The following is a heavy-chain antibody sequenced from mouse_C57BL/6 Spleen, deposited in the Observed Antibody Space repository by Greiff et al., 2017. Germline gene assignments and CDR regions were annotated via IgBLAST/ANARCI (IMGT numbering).Heavy chain of an antibody. CDR1: GYTFTDYN. D-gene: IGHD1-1*01. CDR3: ARSGDYDYFDY. CDR2: INPNNGGT. V-gene: IGHV1-18*01. J-gene: IGHJ2*01. Sequence: VHVKQSGPELVKPGASVKIPCKASGYTFTDYNMDWVKQSHGKSLEWIGDINPNNGGTIYNQKFKGKATLTVGKSSSTAYMEIRSLTSEDTAVYYCARSGDYDYFDYWGQGTTLTGSS.